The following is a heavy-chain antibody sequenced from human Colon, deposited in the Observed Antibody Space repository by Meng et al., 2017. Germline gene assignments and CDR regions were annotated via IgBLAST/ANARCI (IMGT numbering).Heavy chain of an antibody. CDR3: ARDIQEMATINAPYFDY. V-gene: IGHV3-33*01. Sequence: GESLKISCAASGFTFSSYGMHWVRQAPGKGLEWVAVIWYDGSNKYYADSVKGRFTISRDNSKNTLYLQMNSLRAEDTAVYYCARDIQEMATINAPYFDYWGQGTLVTVSS. D-gene: IGHD5-24*01. J-gene: IGHJ4*02. CDR1: GFTFSSYG. CDR2: IWYDGSNK.